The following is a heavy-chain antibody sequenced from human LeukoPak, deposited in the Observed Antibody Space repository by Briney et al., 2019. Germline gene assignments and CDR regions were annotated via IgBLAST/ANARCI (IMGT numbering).Heavy chain of an antibody. J-gene: IGHJ3*02. CDR1: GFTFDDYA. D-gene: IGHD6-19*01. CDR3: AKARSGWYKGDAFDI. CDR2: ISWNSGSI. V-gene: IGHV3-9*03. Sequence: GRSLRLSCAASGFTFDDYAMHWVRQAPGKGLEWVSGISWNSGSIGYADSVKGRFTISRDNAKNSLYLQMNSLRAEDMALYYCAKARSGWYKGDAFDIWGQGTMVTVSS.